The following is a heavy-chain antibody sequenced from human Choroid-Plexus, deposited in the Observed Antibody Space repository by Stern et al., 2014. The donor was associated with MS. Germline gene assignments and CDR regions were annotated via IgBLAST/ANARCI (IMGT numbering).Heavy chain of an antibody. J-gene: IGHJ5*02. V-gene: IGHV3-30*18. CDR1: GFTLGSCA. CDR2: VTYDGSNK. D-gene: IGHD2/OR15-2a*01. CDR3: AKDRQYLTYFFDH. Sequence: VHLVESGGGVVQLGRPLRLSCVASGFTLGSCALHWVRQAPGKGLEWVAGVTYDGSNKYYADSVKGRFTISRDNSQNTLYMQMSSLRPEDTAVYYCAKDRQYLTYFFDHWGQGSLVTVSS.